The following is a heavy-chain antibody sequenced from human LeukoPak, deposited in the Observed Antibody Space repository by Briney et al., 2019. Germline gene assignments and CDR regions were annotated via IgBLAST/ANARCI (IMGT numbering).Heavy chain of an antibody. CDR2: ISGSGGST. Sequence: PGGSLRLSCAGSGFTFSSYAMSWVRQAPGKGLEWVSAISGSGGSTYYADSVKGRFTISRDNSKNTLYLQMNSLRAEDTAVYYCAKDPPRLVGATGDAFDIWGQGTMVTVSS. CDR3: AKDPPRLVGATGDAFDI. CDR1: GFTFSSYA. D-gene: IGHD1-26*01. V-gene: IGHV3-23*01. J-gene: IGHJ3*02.